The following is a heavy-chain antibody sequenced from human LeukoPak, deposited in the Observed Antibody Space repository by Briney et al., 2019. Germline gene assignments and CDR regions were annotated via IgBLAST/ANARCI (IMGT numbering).Heavy chain of an antibody. D-gene: IGHD3-22*01. CDR2: IISRTSGGAT. J-gene: IGHJ4*02. V-gene: IGHV3-15*01. CDR3: TTYRYSHDVIGYSYFDY. Sequence: GASLRPSCTPYGFRFSNDWMACVRQAPGKGLEWVGRIISRTSGGATDYAAPVRGRFTISRDDSQNTLHLQMNSLKTEDTAVYYCTTYRYSHDVIGYSYFDYWGQGTPVTVSS. CDR1: GFRFSNDW.